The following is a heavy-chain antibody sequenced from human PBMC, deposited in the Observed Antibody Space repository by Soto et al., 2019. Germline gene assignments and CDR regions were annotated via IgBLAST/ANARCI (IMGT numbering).Heavy chain of an antibody. D-gene: IGHD5-18*01. V-gene: IGHV3-73*02. CDR2: IRSKANSYAT. CDR1: GFTFSGSA. CDR3: TRHMCSQHYGYSGSIT. J-gene: IGHJ5*02. Sequence: EVQLVESGGGLVQPGGSLKLSCAASGFTFSGSAMHWVRQAPGKGLEWVGRIRSKANSYATAYAASVKGRFTISRDDSKNTAYLQMNSLKTEDTAVYYCTRHMCSQHYGYSGSITWGQGTLVTVSS.